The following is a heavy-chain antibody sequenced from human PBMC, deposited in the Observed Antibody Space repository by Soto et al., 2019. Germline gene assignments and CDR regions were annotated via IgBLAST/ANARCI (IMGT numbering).Heavy chain of an antibody. CDR3: ARGGSGYVWFNEF. D-gene: IGHD3-22*01. Sequence: QEQLVQSGAEVKKPGSSVKVSCKASGGIFSSYAISWVRQAPGQGLEWMGGIIPIFGTANYAQKFQGRVTITADDSTKTAYMDMISLKSEDTDIYYCARGGSGYVWFNEFWGQGTLVTVSS. V-gene: IGHV1-69*01. CDR1: GGIFSSYA. J-gene: IGHJ4*02. CDR2: IIPIFGTA.